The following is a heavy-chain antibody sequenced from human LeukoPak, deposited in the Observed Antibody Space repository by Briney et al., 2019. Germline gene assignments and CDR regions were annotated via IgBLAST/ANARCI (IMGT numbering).Heavy chain of an antibody. CDR2: IRYDGSNK. CDR3: ARDKGYSYGHAFDY. Sequence: GTSLRLSCAASGFTFSSYGMHWVRQAPGKGLEWVTLIRYDGSNKYYAESVKGRFTISRDNSENTLYLQMNSLRAEDTAVYYCARDKGYSYGHAFDYWGQGTLVTVSS. V-gene: IGHV3-33*01. CDR1: GFTFSSYG. J-gene: IGHJ4*02. D-gene: IGHD5-18*01.